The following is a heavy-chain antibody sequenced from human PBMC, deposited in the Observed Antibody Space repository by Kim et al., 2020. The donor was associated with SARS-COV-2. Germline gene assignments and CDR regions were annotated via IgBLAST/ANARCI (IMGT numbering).Heavy chain of an antibody. Sequence: GGSLRLSCAASGFTFSNYWMSWVRQAPGKGLEWVANIKPDGSERYYVDSVKGRLTISRDNAKNSVYLQMNSLRAEDTAVYYCAGAGLTAVFGYWGQGTQVTVSS. J-gene: IGHJ4*02. CDR3: AGAGLTAVFGY. CDR1: GFTFSNYW. V-gene: IGHV3-7*01. D-gene: IGHD3-16*01. CDR2: IKPDGSER.